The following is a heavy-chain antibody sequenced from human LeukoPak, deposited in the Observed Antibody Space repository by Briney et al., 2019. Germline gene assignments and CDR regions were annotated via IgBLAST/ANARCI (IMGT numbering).Heavy chain of an antibody. CDR1: GYTFTSYY. D-gene: IGHD3-22*01. J-gene: IGHJ3*02. CDR3: ARNLFASYDSSGYYSAFDI. V-gene: IGHV1-46*01. Sequence: ASVKVSCKASGYTFTSYYMHWVRQAPGQGLEWTGVINPSGGSTSYAQKFQGRVTMTRDTSTSTVYMELSSLRSEDTAVYYCARNLFASYDSSGYYSAFDIWGQGTMVTVSS. CDR2: INPSGGST.